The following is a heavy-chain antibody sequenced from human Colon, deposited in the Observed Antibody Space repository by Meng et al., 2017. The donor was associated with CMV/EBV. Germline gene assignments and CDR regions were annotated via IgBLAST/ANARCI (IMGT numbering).Heavy chain of an antibody. J-gene: IGHJ5*02. CDR1: GFAFSNHW. D-gene: IGHD5-18*01. CDR3: ARDLQLST. V-gene: IGHV3-74*01. CDR2: INSEGSTT. Sequence: GESLKISCAASGFAFSNHWMHWVRQAPGKGLVWVSRINSEGSTTTYADSVEGRFTISRDNARDTLYLQMNSLRADDTAVYYCARDLQLSTWGQGTLVTVSS.